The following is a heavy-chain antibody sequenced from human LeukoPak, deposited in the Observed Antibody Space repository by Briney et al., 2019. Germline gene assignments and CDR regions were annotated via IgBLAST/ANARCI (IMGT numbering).Heavy chain of an antibody. J-gene: IGHJ2*01. CDR3: AKIGVIGNWYYDV. CDR2: ISSGSDYT. V-gene: IGHV3-23*01. D-gene: IGHD3-10*01. Sequence: GGSLRRSCAASGFSFSSHGMSWVRQAPWKGPEWVSSISSGSDYTFYADSVKGRFTISRDNSKNTLYLQMNSLRAGDTAIYYCAKIGVIGNWYYDVWGRGTLVTVSS. CDR1: GFSFSSHG.